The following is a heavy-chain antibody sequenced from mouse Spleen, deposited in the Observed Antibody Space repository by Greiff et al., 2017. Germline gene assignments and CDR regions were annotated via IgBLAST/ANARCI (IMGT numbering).Heavy chain of an antibody. J-gene: IGHJ3*01. V-gene: IGHV5-4*02. CDR3: ARAWFAY. CDR2: ISDGGSYT. CDR1: GFTFSDYY. Sequence: EVQLVESGGGLVKPGGSLKLSCAASGFTFSDYYMYWVRQTPEKRLEWVGTISDGGSYTYYPDSVKGRFTISRDNAKNNLYLQMSSLKSEDTAMYYCARAWFAYWGQGTLVTVSA.